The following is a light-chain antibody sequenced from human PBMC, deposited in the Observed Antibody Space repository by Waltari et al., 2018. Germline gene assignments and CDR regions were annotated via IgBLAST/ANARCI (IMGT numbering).Light chain of an antibody. J-gene: IGKJ1*01. V-gene: IGKV3-20*01. CDR2: GAS. CDR1: QTVSSSY. CDR3: QQFGGSPLWT. Sequence: EIVLTQSPDTLSLSPGERAILSCRASQTVSSSYLAWYQQKPGQAPRLLIYGASSRATGIPDRFSGSGSGTDFTLTISRLEPEDFAVYYCQQFGGSPLWTFGQGTKVEIK.